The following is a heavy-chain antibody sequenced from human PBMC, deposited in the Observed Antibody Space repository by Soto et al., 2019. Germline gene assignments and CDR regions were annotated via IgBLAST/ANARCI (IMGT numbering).Heavy chain of an antibody. CDR2: ITASSSYM. D-gene: IGHD3-3*01. Sequence: GSLRLSCAASGFTFTSYSMNWVRQAPGKGLEWVSSITASSSYMYYADSVKGRFTISRDNAKNSLYLQMNSLRAEDTAVYYCAKDPNYDFWSGYSGTGWFDPWGQGTLVTVSS. CDR3: AKDPNYDFWSGYSGTGWFDP. CDR1: GFTFTSYS. J-gene: IGHJ5*02. V-gene: IGHV3-21*01.